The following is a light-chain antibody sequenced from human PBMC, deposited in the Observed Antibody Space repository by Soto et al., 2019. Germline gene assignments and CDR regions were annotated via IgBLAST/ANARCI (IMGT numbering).Light chain of an antibody. J-gene: IGLJ1*01. CDR2: DVS. CDR1: SSDVGGYNY. V-gene: IGLV2-14*01. CDR3: SSYTSSSTWV. Sequence: QPALTQPASVSGSPGQSITISCTGTSSDVGGYNYVSWYQQHPGKAPKLMIYDVSNRPSGVSNRFSGSKSGNTASLTISGLQAEDEADYYCSSYTSSSTWVLGTGNKVTVL.